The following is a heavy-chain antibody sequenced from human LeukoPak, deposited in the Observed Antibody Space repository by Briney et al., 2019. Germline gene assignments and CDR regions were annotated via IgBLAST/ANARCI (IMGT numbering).Heavy chain of an antibody. Sequence: ASVKVSCKASGYTFTSYYMHWVRQAPGQGLEWMGIINPSGGSTSYAQKFQGRVTMTRDTSTSTVYMELSSLRSEDTAVYYCARGVGDLVVVPAATRVGLYYFDYWGQGTLVTVSS. D-gene: IGHD2-2*01. J-gene: IGHJ4*02. CDR1: GYTFTSYY. CDR2: INPSGGST. V-gene: IGHV1-46*03. CDR3: ARGVGDLVVVPAATRVGLYYFDY.